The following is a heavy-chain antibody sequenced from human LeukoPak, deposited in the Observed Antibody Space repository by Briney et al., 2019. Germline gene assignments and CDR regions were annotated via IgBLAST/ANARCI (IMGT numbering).Heavy chain of an antibody. CDR3: ARDQYTTYSSSDRVPLFGY. J-gene: IGHJ4*02. Sequence: GRSLRLSCAASGFTFSSYAMHWVRQAPGKGLGWVAVISYDGSNKYYADSVKGRFTISRDNSKNTLYLQMNSLRAEDTAVYYCARDQYTTYSSSDRVPLFGYWGQGTLVTVSS. V-gene: IGHV3-30*04. CDR1: GFTFSSYA. D-gene: IGHD6-13*01. CDR2: ISYDGSNK.